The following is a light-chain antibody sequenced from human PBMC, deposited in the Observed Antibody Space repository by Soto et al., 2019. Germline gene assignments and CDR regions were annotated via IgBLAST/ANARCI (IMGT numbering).Light chain of an antibody. CDR2: DAS. Sequence: IVLTQSPATLSLSPGERAPLSCRARQSVSSSLAWYQQKPGQAPRLLIYDASNRATGIPARFSGRGSGTDFTLTISSLEPEDFAVYYCQQRSNWPLTFGGGTKVEIK. J-gene: IGKJ4*01. CDR1: QSVSSS. CDR3: QQRSNWPLT. V-gene: IGKV3-11*01.